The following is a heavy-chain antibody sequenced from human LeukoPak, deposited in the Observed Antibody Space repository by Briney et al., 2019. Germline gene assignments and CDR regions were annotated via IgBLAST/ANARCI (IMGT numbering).Heavy chain of an antibody. V-gene: IGHV4-34*01. Sequence: ASETLSLTCAVYGGSFSGYYWSWIRQPPGKGLEWNGEINHSGSTNYNPSLKSRVTISVDTSKNQFSLKLSSVTAADTAVYYCARGRGYDYVWGSYRPYYFDYWGQGTLVTVSS. D-gene: IGHD3-16*02. J-gene: IGHJ4*02. CDR1: GGSFSGYY. CDR2: INHSGST. CDR3: ARGRGYDYVWGSYRPYYFDY.